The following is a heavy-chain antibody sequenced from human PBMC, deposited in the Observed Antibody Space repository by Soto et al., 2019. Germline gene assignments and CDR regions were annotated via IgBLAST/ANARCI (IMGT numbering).Heavy chain of an antibody. Sequence: QLQLQESGSGLVKPSQTLSLTCAVSGGSISSGDYSWNWIRQPPGKGLEWIGYIYYGGSTYYNPPLQRRVTXSXXXSXXQFSLKLNSVTAADTAVYYCARVRREYDNSGPVDYWGQGTLVTVSS. D-gene: IGHD3-22*01. J-gene: IGHJ4*02. CDR1: GGSISSGDYS. CDR2: IYYGGST. CDR3: ARVRREYDNSGPVDY. V-gene: IGHV4-30-2*01.